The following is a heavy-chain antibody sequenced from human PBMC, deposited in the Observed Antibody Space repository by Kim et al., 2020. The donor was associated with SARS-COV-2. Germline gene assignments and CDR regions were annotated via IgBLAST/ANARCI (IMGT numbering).Heavy chain of an antibody. J-gene: IGHJ4*02. D-gene: IGHD5-18*01. CDR3: ARGYSYGLGPERGYFDY. Sequence: GGSLRLSCAASGFTFTTYSMTWVRQAPGKGLEWVSSISSSSSYIYYAGSVKGRFTISRDNAKNSLYLQMDSLRAEDTAVYYCARGYSYGLGPERGYFDYWGQGTLVTVSS. V-gene: IGHV3-21*06. CDR1: GFTFTTYS. CDR2: ISSSSSYI.